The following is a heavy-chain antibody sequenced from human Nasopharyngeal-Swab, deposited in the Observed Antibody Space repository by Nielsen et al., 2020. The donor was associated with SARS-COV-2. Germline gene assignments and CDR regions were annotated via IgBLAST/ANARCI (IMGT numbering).Heavy chain of an antibody. CDR3: ARGGGSSPDF. CDR2: INEDGSKR. CDR1: GLTISRYW. J-gene: IGHJ4*02. V-gene: IGHV3-7*03. Sequence: GGSLRLSCAVSGLTISRYWMSWVRQAPGKGLEWVANINEDGSKRYYMDSVKGRFTISRDNAKNFVYLEMNSLRVEDSALYYCARGGGSSPDFWGQGTLVIVSS. D-gene: IGHD3-16*01.